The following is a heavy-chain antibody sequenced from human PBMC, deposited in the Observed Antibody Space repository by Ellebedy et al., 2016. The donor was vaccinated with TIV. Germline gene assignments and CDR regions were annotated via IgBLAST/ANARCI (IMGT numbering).Heavy chain of an antibody. CDR2: INTSGGST. J-gene: IGHJ3*01. V-gene: IGHV1-46*01. CDR1: GYTFTSHY. CDR3: ARNEECSSASCRRFGSFDF. D-gene: IGHD2-2*01. Sequence: ASVKVSCKASGYTFTSHYMHWVRQAPGQGLEWIGMINTSGGSTSYAQKFQGRVTVTRDTSASTVYMELNSLRSDDTAVYYCARNEECSSASCRRFGSFDFWGHGTTVTVSS.